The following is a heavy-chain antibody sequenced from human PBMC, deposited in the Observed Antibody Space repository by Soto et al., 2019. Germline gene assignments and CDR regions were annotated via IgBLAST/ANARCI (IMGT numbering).Heavy chain of an antibody. Sequence: QVQLVQSGAEVKKPGSSVKVSCKASGGTFSSYAVIWVRQAPGQGLEWMGGIVPVFGRTDYAQNFQGRVTITADESTTTAYMELSSLRSDDTATYYCASNGVGYNWIPRHFDYWGQGTLVTVTA. J-gene: IGHJ4*02. V-gene: IGHV1-69*12. D-gene: IGHD1-1*01. CDR2: IVPVFGRT. CDR3: ASNGVGYNWIPRHFDY. CDR1: GGTFSSYA.